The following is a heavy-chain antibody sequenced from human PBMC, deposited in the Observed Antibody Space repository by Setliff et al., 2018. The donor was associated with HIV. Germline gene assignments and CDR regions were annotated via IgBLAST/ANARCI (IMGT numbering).Heavy chain of an antibody. V-gene: IGHV4-4*07. J-gene: IGHJ4*02. CDR2: IYSSGST. CDR1: GGSMSGYY. Sequence: SETLSLTCSVSGGSMSGYYWNWIRQPAGKGLEWIGRIYSSGSTNHNPSLKSRVTMSVDTPKNQFSLSLGSVTAADTAVYFCARDPGYTSGSTFHFDYWGQGTLVTVSS. CDR3: ARDPGYTSGSTFHFDY. D-gene: IGHD5-18*01.